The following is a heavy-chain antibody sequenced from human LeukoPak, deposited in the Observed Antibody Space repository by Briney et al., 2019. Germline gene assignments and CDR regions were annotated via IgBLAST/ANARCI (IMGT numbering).Heavy chain of an antibody. Sequence: GESLKISCAASGFTFSSYWMSWVRQAPGKGLEWVANIKQDGSEKYYVDSVKGRFTISRDNAKNSLYLQMNSLRAEDTAVYYCARDHVAERGGYWGQGTLVTVSS. CDR2: IKQDGSEK. J-gene: IGHJ4*02. CDR3: ARDHVAERGGY. V-gene: IGHV3-7*01. D-gene: IGHD6-13*01. CDR1: GFTFSSYW.